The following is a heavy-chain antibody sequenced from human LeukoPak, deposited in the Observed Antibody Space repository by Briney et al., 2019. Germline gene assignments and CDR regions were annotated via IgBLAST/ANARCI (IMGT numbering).Heavy chain of an antibody. D-gene: IGHD3/OR15-3a*01. CDR2: INHSGST. CDR3: ARASGFRTKTIDY. V-gene: IGHV4-34*01. CDR1: GGSLSGNY. Sequence: PSETLSLTCAVYGGSLSGNYWSWVRQPPGKGLEWIGEINHSGSTNYNPSLKSRVTISVDTSKNQFSLKLSSVTAADTAVYYCARASGFRTKTIDYWGQGTLVTVSS. J-gene: IGHJ4*02.